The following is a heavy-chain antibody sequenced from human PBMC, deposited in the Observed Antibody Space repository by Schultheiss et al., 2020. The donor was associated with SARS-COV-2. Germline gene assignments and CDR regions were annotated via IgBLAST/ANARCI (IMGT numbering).Heavy chain of an antibody. CDR2: IYTSGST. Sequence: ETLSLTCTVSGGSISSYYWSWIRQPAGKGLEWIGRIYTSGSTNYNPSLKSRVTMSVDTSKNQFSLKLSSVTAADTAVYYCARVPYYYGSGRRYYYGMDVWGQGTTVTVSS. V-gene: IGHV4-4*07. CDR1: GGSISSYY. J-gene: IGHJ6*02. D-gene: IGHD3-10*01. CDR3: ARVPYYYGSGRRYYYGMDV.